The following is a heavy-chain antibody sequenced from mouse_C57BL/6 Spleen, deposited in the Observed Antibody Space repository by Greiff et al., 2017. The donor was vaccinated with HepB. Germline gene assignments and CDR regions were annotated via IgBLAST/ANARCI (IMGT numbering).Heavy chain of an antibody. CDR2: IHPNSGST. CDR3: ASSHGSSYVDYFDY. CDR1: GYTFTSYW. D-gene: IGHD1-1*01. Sequence: QVQLQQPGAELVKPGASVKLSCKASGYTFTSYWMHWVKQRPGQGLEWIGMIHPNSGSTNYNEKFKSKATLTVDKSSSTAYMQLRSLTSEDSAVSYCASSHGSSYVDYFDYWGQGTTLTVSS. V-gene: IGHV1-64*01. J-gene: IGHJ2*01.